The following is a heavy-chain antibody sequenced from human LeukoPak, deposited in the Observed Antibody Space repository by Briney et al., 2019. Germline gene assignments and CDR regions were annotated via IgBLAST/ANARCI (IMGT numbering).Heavy chain of an antibody. CDR2: ISGSGGST. D-gene: IGHD3-9*01. V-gene: IGHV3-23*01. Sequence: GGSLRLSCAASGFTFSNYAISWVRQAPGKGLQWVSVISGSGGSTYYADSVKGRFTISRDNAKNSLYLQMNSLRAEDTAVYYCARRTDILTAYYLFDYWGQGTLVTVSS. CDR1: GFTFSNYA. CDR3: ARRTDILTAYYLFDY. J-gene: IGHJ4*02.